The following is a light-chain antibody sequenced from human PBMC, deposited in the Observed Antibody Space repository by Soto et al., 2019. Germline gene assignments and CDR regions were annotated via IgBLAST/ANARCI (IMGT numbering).Light chain of an antibody. CDR2: DNN. J-gene: IGLJ2*01. V-gene: IGLV1-51*01. Sequence: QSVLTQPPSVSAAPGQKVTISCSGSSSNSGNNYVSWYQQLPGTAPKLLIYDNNKRPSGIPDRFSGSKSGTSATLGITGLQTGDEADYYCGTWDSSLSADVVFGGGTQLTVL. CDR1: SSNSGNNY. CDR3: GTWDSSLSADVV.